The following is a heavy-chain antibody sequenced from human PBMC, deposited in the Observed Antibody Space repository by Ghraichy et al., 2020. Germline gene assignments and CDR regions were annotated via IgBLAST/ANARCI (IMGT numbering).Heavy chain of an antibody. J-gene: IGHJ4*02. CDR2: IKEDGSEK. Sequence: GGSLRLSCTTSGFTFSTFWMSWVRQAPGKGLKWVANIKEDGSEKYYVDSVKGRFTISRDNGKNSVFLQMSSLRADDTAVYYCSRDITLNWGQGALVTVSS. D-gene: IGHD3-16*01. CDR3: SRDITLN. V-gene: IGHV3-7*03. CDR1: GFTFSTFW.